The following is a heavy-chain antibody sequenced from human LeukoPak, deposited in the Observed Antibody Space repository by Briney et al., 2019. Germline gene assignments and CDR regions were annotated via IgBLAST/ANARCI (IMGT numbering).Heavy chain of an antibody. D-gene: IGHD6-13*01. CDR3: ARSYSSSDHYYYYGMDV. V-gene: IGHV4-39*01. Sequence: SETLSLTCTVSGGSISSSSYYWGWIRQPPGKGLEWIGSIYYSGSTYYNPSLKSRVTISVDTSKNQFSLKLSSVTAADTAVYYCARSYSSSDHYYYYGMDVWGQGTTVTVSS. CDR2: IYYSGST. J-gene: IGHJ6*02. CDR1: GGSISSSSYY.